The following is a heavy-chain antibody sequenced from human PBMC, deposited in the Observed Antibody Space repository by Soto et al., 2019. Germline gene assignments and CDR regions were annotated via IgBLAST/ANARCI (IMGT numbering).Heavy chain of an antibody. Sequence: SETLSLTCTVSGGSISSGGYYWSWIRQHPGKGLEWIGYIYYSGSTYYNPSLKSRVTISVDTSKNQFSLKLSSVTAADTAVYYCARERISNYGSGDGMDVWGQGTTVTVSS. J-gene: IGHJ6*02. CDR1: GGSISSGGYY. CDR3: ARERISNYGSGDGMDV. CDR2: IYYSGST. D-gene: IGHD3-10*01. V-gene: IGHV4-31*03.